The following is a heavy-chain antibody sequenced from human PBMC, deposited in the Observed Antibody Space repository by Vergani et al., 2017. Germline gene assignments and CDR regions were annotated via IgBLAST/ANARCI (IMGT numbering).Heavy chain of an antibody. CDR1: GFTFNQYG. V-gene: IGHV3-33*01. D-gene: IGHD1-14*01. Sequence: VQLVESGGGVVQPGRSLRLSCAASGFTFNQYGMHWVRQPPGKGLEWVAVTWYYGNNKQCADSVKGRLTISRYNSKSTMYLQMNSLRDEDTGVYYCARDLRLLYNRFDPWGQGTLVTVSS. CDR3: ARDLRLLYNRFDP. CDR2: TWYYGNNK. J-gene: IGHJ5*02.